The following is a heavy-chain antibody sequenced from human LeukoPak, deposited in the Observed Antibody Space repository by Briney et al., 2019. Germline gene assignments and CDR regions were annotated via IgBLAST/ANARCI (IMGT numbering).Heavy chain of an antibody. D-gene: IGHD1-26*01. CDR1: GFTFSSYW. J-gene: IGHJ4*02. Sequence: GGSLRLSCAASGFTFSSYWMSWVRQAPGKGLEWVANMNKAGSEKYYVDSVKGRFTISRDNAKNSLYLQMISLRAEDTAVYYCARFRSYNFDYWGQGTLVTVSS. CDR3: ARFRSYNFDY. CDR2: MNKAGSEK. V-gene: IGHV3-7*05.